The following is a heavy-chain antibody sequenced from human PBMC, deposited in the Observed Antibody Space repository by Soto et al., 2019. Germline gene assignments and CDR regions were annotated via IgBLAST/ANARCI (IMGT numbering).Heavy chain of an antibody. D-gene: IGHD3-10*02. CDR2: VYWDDDK. V-gene: IGHV2-5*02. J-gene: IGHJ3*02. CDR1: GFSLTSSGVG. CDR3: AHRPKIVFLKGAFDI. Sequence: QITLKESGPTLVKPTQTLTLTCNFSGFSLTSSGVGVAWIRQPPGKALEWLAVVYWDDDKRYSPSLKNRLTTTKDTAKNEVVLTMTNMDPADTATYYCAHRPKIVFLKGAFDIWGQGTMVTVSS.